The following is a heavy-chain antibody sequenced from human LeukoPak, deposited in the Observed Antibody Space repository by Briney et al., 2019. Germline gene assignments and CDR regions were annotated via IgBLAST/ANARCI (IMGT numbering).Heavy chain of an antibody. Sequence: SETLSLTCAVSGYSITSGYYWGWIRQPPGRGLEWIGSIYHSGSTYYNPSLKTRVTIAVDTSKNQFSLKLSSVTAEDTAVYYCARLYLRDHCSSTSCYGLYFDYWGQGTLVTVSS. J-gene: IGHJ4*02. CDR2: IYHSGST. CDR1: GYSITSGYY. V-gene: IGHV4-38-2*01. CDR3: ARLYLRDHCSSTSCYGLYFDY. D-gene: IGHD2-2*01.